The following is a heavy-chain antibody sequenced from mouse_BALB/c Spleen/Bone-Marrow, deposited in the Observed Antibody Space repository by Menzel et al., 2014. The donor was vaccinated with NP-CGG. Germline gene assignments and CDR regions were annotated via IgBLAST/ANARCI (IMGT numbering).Heavy chain of an antibody. V-gene: IGHV14-3*02. Sequence: VHVKQSGAELVKPGASVKLSCTGSGFNIKDTFMHWVKQRPEQGLEWIGRIDPANGNTKYDPKFQGKATITADTSSNTAYLHLTSLTSEDTAVYYCTRGEDYWGQGTTPAVSS. CDR3: TRGEDY. J-gene: IGHJ2*01. CDR2: IDPANGNT. CDR1: GFNIKDTF.